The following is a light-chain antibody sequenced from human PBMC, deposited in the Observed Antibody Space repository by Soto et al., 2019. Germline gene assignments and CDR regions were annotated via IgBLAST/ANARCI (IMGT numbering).Light chain of an antibody. Sequence: QFALTQPPSASGSPGQSVTISCTGTSSDVGGYIFVSWYQQHPGKVPKLIIYDVNKRPSGVPDRFSGSKYGNTASLTVSGLQAEDEGDYYCVSFAGGTYVFGTGTKVTVL. V-gene: IGLV2-8*01. CDR3: VSFAGGTYV. CDR2: DVN. CDR1: SSDVGGYIF. J-gene: IGLJ1*01.